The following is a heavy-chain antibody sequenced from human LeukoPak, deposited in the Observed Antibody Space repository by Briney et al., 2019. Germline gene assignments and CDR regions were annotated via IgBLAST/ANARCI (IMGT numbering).Heavy chain of an antibody. V-gene: IGHV1-3*04. CDR1: GYTFTSYD. Sequence: ASVKVSCKASGYTFTSYDINWVRQATGQRLEWMGWINTGGDTAYSQRFQGRVTIISDTSASTAHMDLSNLRSEDTAVYYCAREGFGSGTNLEVGYFDYWGQGSLVTVSS. CDR2: INTGGDT. D-gene: IGHD3-10*01. J-gene: IGHJ4*02. CDR3: AREGFGSGTNLEVGYFDY.